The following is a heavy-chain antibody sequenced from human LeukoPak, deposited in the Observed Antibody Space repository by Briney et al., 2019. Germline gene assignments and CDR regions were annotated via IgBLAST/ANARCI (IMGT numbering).Heavy chain of an antibody. V-gene: IGHV3-64D*09. CDR3: VKDNREEDWFDP. CDR1: GFTFRKYS. Sequence: PGGSLRLSCSASGFTFRKYSMHWGRQGPGKGLEYVSAISSNGHTYYADSVKGRFTISRDNSKSTLYLQMSSLRPEDTAVYYCVKDNREEDWFDPWGQGTLVTVSS. CDR2: ISSNGHT. D-gene: IGHD2/OR15-2a*01. J-gene: IGHJ5*02.